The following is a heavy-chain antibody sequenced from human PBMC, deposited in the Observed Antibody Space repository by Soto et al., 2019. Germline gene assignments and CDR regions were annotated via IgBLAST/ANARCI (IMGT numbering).Heavy chain of an antibody. V-gene: IGHV3-30-3*01. D-gene: IGHD2-15*01. Sequence: QVQLVESGGGVVQPGRSLRLSCAASGFTFSSYAMHWVRQAPGKGLEWVAVISYDGSNKYYADSVKGRFTISRDKSKNTLYLQMNSLRAEDTAVYYCAREFCRVVVVYLSGGMDVWGQGTTVTVSS. CDR1: GFTFSSYA. CDR2: ISYDGSNK. CDR3: AREFCRVVVVYLSGGMDV. J-gene: IGHJ6*01.